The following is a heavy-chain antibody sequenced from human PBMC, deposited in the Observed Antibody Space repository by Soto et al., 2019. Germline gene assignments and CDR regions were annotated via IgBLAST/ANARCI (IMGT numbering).Heavy chain of an antibody. CDR2: IYYSGFT. J-gene: IGHJ5*02. CDR1: GGSITSCCYY. CDR3: AGSVFP. V-gene: IGHV4-31*03. Sequence: SETLSLTFTVSGGSITSCCYYWSWIRQHPGKGLEWIGYIYYSGFTYYNPSLKSRVTISVDTSKNQFSLKLSSVTAADTAVYYCAGSVFPWGQGTLVTVSS.